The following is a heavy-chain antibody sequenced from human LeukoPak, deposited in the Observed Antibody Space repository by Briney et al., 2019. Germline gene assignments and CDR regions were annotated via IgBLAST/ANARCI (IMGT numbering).Heavy chain of an antibody. D-gene: IGHD3-3*01. CDR2: IYYSGST. CDR1: GGSISSYY. CDR3: ARQLRFLELYYMDV. V-gene: IGHV4-59*01. J-gene: IGHJ6*03. Sequence: SETLSLTCTVSGGSISSYYWSWIRQPPGKGLEWLGYIYYSGSTNYNPSLKSRVTISVDTSKNQFSLKLSSVTAADTAVYYCARQLRFLELYYMDVWGKGTTVTVSS.